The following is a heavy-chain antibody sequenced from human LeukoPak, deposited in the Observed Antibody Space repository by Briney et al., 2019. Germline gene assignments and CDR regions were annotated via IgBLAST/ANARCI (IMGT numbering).Heavy chain of an antibody. CDR2: IHYSGTT. D-gene: IGHD2-8*02. CDR1: RASMSSFF. Sequence: PSETLSLTCSVSRASMSSFFWSWIRQPPGKGLEWIGHIHYSGTTKYNPSLTSRITLSMDTSKRQVCLRLTSVTAADTAMYYCAASGNSWWEGFFHDWGQGTLVSVSS. J-gene: IGHJ1*01. V-gene: IGHV4-59*03. CDR3: AASGNSWWEGFFHD.